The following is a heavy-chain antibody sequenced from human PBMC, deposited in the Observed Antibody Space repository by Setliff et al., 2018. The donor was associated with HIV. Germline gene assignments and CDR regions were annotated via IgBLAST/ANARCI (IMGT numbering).Heavy chain of an antibody. D-gene: IGHD3-3*01. CDR2: IKSRSAGGTT. Sequence: PGGSLRLSCAGSGFTFAAAWISWVRRAPGRGLEWVGRIKSRSAGGTTDYAAPVRGRFTISRDDSRDTVYLQMNSLKTEDTAVYYCVRVVTIFSTGPHFDPWGQGTLVTVSS. CDR1: GFTFAAAW. CDR3: VRVVTIFSTGPHFDP. V-gene: IGHV3-15*01. J-gene: IGHJ5*02.